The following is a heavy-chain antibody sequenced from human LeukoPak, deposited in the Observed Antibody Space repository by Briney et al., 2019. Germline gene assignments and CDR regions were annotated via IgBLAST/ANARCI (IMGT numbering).Heavy chain of an antibody. J-gene: IGHJ3*02. CDR3: ARHVPDISVAPSRDAFDI. V-gene: IGHV4-34*01. CDR2: INHSGST. CDR1: GGSFSGYY. Sequence: SETLSLTCAVYGGSFSGYYWSWIRQPPGKGLEWIGEINHSGSTNYNPSLKSRVTISVDTSKNQFSLKLSSVTAADTAVYYCARHVPDISVAPSRDAFDIWGHGTTVTVSS. D-gene: IGHD6-19*01.